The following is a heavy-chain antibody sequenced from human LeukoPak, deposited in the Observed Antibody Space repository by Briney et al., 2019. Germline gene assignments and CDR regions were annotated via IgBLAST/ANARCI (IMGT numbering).Heavy chain of an antibody. D-gene: IGHD3-22*01. CDR3: AKVISTSGFDS. Sequence: GGSLRLSCAASGFTFSSYAMNWVRQAPRKGLEWVSTISGTGGNSYYADSVKGRFTISRDNSKNTLYLQMNSLRAEDTAVYYCAKVISTSGFDSWGQGTLVTVSS. J-gene: IGHJ4*02. CDR2: ISGTGGNS. CDR1: GFTFSSYA. V-gene: IGHV3-23*01.